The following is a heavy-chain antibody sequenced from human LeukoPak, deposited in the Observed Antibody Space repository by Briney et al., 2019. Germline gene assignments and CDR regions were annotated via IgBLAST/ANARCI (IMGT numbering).Heavy chain of an antibody. J-gene: IGHJ3*02. CDR2: IRSKANSYAT. D-gene: IGHD3-22*01. CDR3: TGITMIVETFDI. CDR1: GFTLSGSA. V-gene: IGHV3-73*01. Sequence: GGSLRLSCAASGFTLSGSAMPWVRQASGKRLEWVGRIRSKANSYATAYGASVKGRFTISRDDSKNTAYLHLNSLKTEDTAVYYCTGITMIVETFDIWGQGTMVTVSS.